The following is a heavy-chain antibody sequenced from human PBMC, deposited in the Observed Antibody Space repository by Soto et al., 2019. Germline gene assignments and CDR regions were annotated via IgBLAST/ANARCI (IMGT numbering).Heavy chain of an antibody. D-gene: IGHD6-19*01. Sequence: PEESLKISCSGSGYSLTTYWIGWVRQLPGQGLEWMGVMFPGDSDTRYSPSFQGQVTMSADPSTNTAYLEWSSLKAADSAMYYCARVPDSSLGTMDVWGQGTTVTVSS. J-gene: IGHJ6*02. CDR1: GYSLTTYW. V-gene: IGHV5-51*01. CDR2: MFPGDSDT. CDR3: ARVPDSSLGTMDV.